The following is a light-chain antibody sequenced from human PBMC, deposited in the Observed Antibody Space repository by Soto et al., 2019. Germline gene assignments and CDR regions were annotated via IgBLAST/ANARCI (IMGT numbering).Light chain of an antibody. CDR2: DVS. J-gene: IGLJ1*01. Sequence: QSALTQPASVSGSPGQSITISCTGTSSDVGGYNYVSWYQQHPGKAPKLMIYDVSNRPSGVSNRFSGSKSGNTASLTISGLHAEDEADYYCSSYTRSSLYVFGTGTKVTVL. CDR3: SSYTRSSLYV. V-gene: IGLV2-14*01. CDR1: SSDVGGYNY.